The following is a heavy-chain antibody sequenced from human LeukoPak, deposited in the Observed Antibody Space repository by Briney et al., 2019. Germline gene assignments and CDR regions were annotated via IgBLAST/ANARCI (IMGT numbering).Heavy chain of an antibody. CDR3: AKTYYYGSGSYSNYYYGMGV. V-gene: IGHV3-30*18. CDR1: GFTFSSYG. CDR2: ISYDGSNK. Sequence: PGGSLRLSCAASGFTFSSYGMHWVRQAPGKGLEWVAVISYDGSNKHYADSVKGRFTISRDNSKNTLYLQMNSLRAEDTAVYYCAKTYYYGSGSYSNYYYGMGVWGKGTTVTVSS. J-gene: IGHJ6*04. D-gene: IGHD3-10*01.